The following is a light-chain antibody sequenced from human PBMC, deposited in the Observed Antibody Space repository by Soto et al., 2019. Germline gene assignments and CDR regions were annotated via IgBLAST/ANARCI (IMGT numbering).Light chain of an antibody. CDR3: QHRSNWPA. CDR2: DAS. Sequence: EIVLTQSPATMSLSPGERATLSCRTSQSVSRNLAWYQQKPGQAPRLLIYDASQRATGIAARFSGSGSGTDFTLTIGSLEPEDFALYYCQHRSNWPAFGGGTKVEIK. J-gene: IGKJ4*01. V-gene: IGKV3-11*01. CDR1: QSVSRN.